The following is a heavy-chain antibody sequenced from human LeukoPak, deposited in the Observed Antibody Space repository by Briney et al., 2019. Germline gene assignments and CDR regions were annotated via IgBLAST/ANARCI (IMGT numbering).Heavy chain of an antibody. CDR3: ARDPSSGWYLKGWFDP. CDR1: GFTFSSYS. J-gene: IGHJ5*02. CDR2: ISSSSSYI. D-gene: IGHD6-19*01. Sequence: NPGGSLRLSCAASGFTFSSYSMNWVRQAPGKGLEWVSSISSSSSYIYYADSVKGRFTISRDNAKNSLYLQMNSLRAEDTAVYYCARDPSSGWYLKGWFDPWGQGTLVTVSS. V-gene: IGHV3-21*01.